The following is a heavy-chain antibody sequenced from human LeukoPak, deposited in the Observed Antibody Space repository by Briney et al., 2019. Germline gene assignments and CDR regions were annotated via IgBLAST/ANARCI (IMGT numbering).Heavy chain of an antibody. D-gene: IGHD3-3*01. J-gene: IGHJ6*02. V-gene: IGHV4-59*01. Sequence: PSETLSLTCTVSGGSISSYCWSWIRQPPGKGLEWIGYIYYSGSTNYNPSLKSRVTISVDTSKNQFSLKLSSVTAADTAVYYCARDRTPLEWFSTGYGMDVWGQGTTVTVSS. CDR3: ARDRTPLEWFSTGYGMDV. CDR2: IYYSGST. CDR1: GGSISSYC.